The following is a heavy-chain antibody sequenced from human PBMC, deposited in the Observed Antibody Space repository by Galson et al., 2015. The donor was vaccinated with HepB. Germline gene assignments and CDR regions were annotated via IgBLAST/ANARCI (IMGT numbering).Heavy chain of an antibody. V-gene: IGHV1-18*04. CDR3: AREMYSNYFGLNY. Sequence: SVKVSCKASGYTFTSYGVTWVRQAPGQGLEYMGWISAYNGNTNYAQKLQGRVTMTTDTSTSTAYMELRSLRSDDTAVYYCAREMYSNYFGLNYWGQGTLVTVSS. D-gene: IGHD4-11*01. CDR1: GYTFTSYG. CDR2: ISAYNGNT. J-gene: IGHJ4*02.